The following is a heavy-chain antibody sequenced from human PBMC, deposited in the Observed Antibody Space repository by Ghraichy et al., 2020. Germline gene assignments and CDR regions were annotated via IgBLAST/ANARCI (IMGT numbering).Heavy chain of an antibody. CDR2: ISSSSSYI. J-gene: IGHJ6*02. V-gene: IGHV3-21*01. CDR3: AREVGCSSTSCYRTYYYGMDV. CDR1: GFTFSSYS. Sequence: GESLRLSCAASGFTFSSYSMNWVRQAPGKGLEWVSSISSSSSYIYYADSVKGRFTISRDNAKNSLYLQMNSLRAEDTAVYYCAREVGCSSTSCYRTYYYGMDVWGQGTTVTVSS. D-gene: IGHD2-2*01.